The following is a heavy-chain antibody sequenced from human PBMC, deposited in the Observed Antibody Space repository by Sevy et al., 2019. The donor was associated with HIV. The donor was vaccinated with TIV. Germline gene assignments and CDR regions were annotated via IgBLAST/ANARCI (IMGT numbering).Heavy chain of an antibody. D-gene: IGHD5-18*01. Sequence: GGSLRLSCAASGFTFSDYYMSWIRQAPGKGLEWVSYISSSGSTIYYADSVKGRFTISRDNAKNSLYLQMNSLRAEDTAVYYCARVGDTAMVTGPSYYYYGMDVWGQWTTVTVSS. CDR3: ARVGDTAMVTGPSYYYYGMDV. CDR2: ISSSGSTI. CDR1: GFTFSDYY. J-gene: IGHJ6*02. V-gene: IGHV3-11*01.